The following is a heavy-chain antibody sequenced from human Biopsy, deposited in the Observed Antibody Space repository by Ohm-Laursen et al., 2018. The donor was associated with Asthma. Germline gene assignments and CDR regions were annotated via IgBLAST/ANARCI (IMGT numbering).Heavy chain of an antibody. Sequence: GSSVKVSCNASGYTFTSYDINWVRQATGQGLEWMGGITPIFGTPSYAQNFQSRLTITADDSTSTVYMEPSSLRSEDTAMYYCARSYCGGDCFSPFDYWGQGTLVTVSS. V-gene: IGHV1-69*01. CDR3: ARSYCGGDCFSPFDY. CDR2: ITPIFGTP. CDR1: GYTFTSYD. J-gene: IGHJ4*02. D-gene: IGHD2-21*01.